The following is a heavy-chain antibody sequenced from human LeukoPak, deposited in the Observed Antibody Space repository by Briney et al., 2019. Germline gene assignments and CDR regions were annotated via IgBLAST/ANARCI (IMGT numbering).Heavy chain of an antibody. CDR3: ARVLDTRDH. CDR1: GFTLSNYW. CDR2: IKQDGSEK. J-gene: IGHJ4*02. V-gene: IGHV3-7*04. Sequence: GGSLRLSCAASGFTLSNYWMTWVRQAPGKGLEWVANIKQDGSEKYYVDSVKGRFTISRDNAQNSLYLQVNSLRAEDTAVYYCARVLDTRDHWGQGTLVTVSS. D-gene: IGHD1-26*01.